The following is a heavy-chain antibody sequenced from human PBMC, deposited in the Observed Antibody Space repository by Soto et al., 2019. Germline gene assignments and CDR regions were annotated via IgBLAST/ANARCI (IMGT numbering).Heavy chain of an antibody. V-gene: IGHV4-4*02. CDR2: IYHSGST. Sequence: QVQLQESGPGLVKPSGTLSLTCAVSGDSITSNNWWRWVRQPPGKGLEWIGEIYHSGSTNYNPSLKSRVTISVDKSQNQFSLRLSSVTAADTAMYYCARVDIAARAGFDYWGQGTLVTVSS. CDR1: GDSITSNNW. CDR3: ARVDIAARAGFDY. D-gene: IGHD6-13*01. J-gene: IGHJ4*02.